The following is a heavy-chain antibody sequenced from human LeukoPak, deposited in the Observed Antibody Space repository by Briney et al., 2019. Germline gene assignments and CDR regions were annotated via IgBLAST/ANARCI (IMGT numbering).Heavy chain of an antibody. CDR3: ARDKGGDYVYYGMDV. V-gene: IGHV1-18*01. D-gene: IGHD4-17*01. CDR1: GYTFTSYG. J-gene: IGHJ6*02. CDR2: ISAYNGNT. Sequence: GASVKVSCKASGYTFTSYGISWVRQAPGQGLEWMGWISAYNGNTNYAQKLQGRVTMTTDTSTSTAYMELRSLRSDDTAVYYCARDKGGDYVYYGMDVWGQGTTVTVSS.